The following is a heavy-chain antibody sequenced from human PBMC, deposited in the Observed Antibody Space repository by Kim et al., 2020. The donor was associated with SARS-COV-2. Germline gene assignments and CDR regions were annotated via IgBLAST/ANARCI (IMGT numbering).Heavy chain of an antibody. Sequence: DSVKGRFTNSRDNAKNSLYLQMNGLRAEDTALYYCASLSGWYRDYYYGMDVWGQGTAVTVSS. V-gene: IGHV3-9*01. J-gene: IGHJ6*02. D-gene: IGHD6-19*01. CDR3: ASLSGWYRDYYYGMDV.